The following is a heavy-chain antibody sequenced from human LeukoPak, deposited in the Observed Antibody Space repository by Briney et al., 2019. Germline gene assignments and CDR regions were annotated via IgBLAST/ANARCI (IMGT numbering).Heavy chain of an antibody. CDR2: INAGNGNT. Sequence: GASVKVSCKASGYTFTSYAMHWVRQAPGQRLEWMGWINAGNGNTKYSQKFQGRVTITRDTSASTAYMELSSLRSEDTAVYYCARDLSGTLNYGMDVWGQGTTVTASS. J-gene: IGHJ6*02. CDR3: ARDLSGTLNYGMDV. V-gene: IGHV1-3*01. D-gene: IGHD6-13*01. CDR1: GYTFTSYA.